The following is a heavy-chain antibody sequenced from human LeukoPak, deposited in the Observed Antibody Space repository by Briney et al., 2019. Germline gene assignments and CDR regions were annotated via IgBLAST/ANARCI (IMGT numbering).Heavy chain of an antibody. CDR3: ARGDDYGDYMAFDI. D-gene: IGHD4-17*01. V-gene: IGHV4-31*03. CDR2: IYYSGST. CDR1: GGSISSGGYY. J-gene: IGHJ3*02. Sequence: TLSLTCTVSGGSISSGGYYWSWIRQHPGKSLEWIGYIYYSGSTYYNPSLKSRVTISVDTSKNQFSLKLSSVTAADTAVYYCARGDDYGDYMAFDIWGQGTMVTVSS.